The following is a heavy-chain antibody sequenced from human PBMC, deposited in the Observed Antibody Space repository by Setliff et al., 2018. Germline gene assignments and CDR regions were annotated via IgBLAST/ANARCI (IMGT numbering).Heavy chain of an antibody. J-gene: IGHJ4*02. CDR3: ARDGGEY. CDR1: GFTFSKAW. CDR2: ISSSSSYI. Sequence: LRLSCAASGFTFSKAWMSWVRQAPGKGLEWVSSISSSSSYIYYADSVKGRFTISRDNAKNSLYLQMNSLRAEDTAVYYCARDGGEYWGQGTLVTVSS. V-gene: IGHV3-21*01. D-gene: IGHD3-16*01.